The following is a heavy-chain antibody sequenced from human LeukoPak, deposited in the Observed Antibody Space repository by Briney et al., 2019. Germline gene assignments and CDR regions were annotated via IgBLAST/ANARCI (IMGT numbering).Heavy chain of an antibody. V-gene: IGHV4-34*01. CDR2: INHSGST. CDR1: GGSFSGYY. J-gene: IGHJ3*01. Sequence: SETLSLSCAVYGGSFSGYYWSWIRQPPGKGLEWIGEINHSGSTNYNPSLKSRVTISVHTSKNQFSLKLSSVTAADTAVYYCARREVTAIRYNDAFDFWGQGTMVTVSS. CDR3: ARREVTAIRYNDAFDF. D-gene: IGHD2-21*02.